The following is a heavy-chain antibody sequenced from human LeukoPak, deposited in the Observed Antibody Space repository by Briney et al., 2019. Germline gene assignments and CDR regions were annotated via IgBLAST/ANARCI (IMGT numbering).Heavy chain of an antibody. CDR1: GFTFSSYG. J-gene: IGHJ3*02. V-gene: IGHV3-30*02. CDR3: ARMTRGPDAFDI. CDR2: IRYDGSNK. Sequence: GGSLRLSCAASGFTFSSYGMHWVRQAPGKGLEWVAFIRYDGSNKYYADSVKGRFTISRDNSKNTLYLQMNSLRAEDTAVYYCARMTRGPDAFDIWGQGTMVTVSS. D-gene: IGHD4-11*01.